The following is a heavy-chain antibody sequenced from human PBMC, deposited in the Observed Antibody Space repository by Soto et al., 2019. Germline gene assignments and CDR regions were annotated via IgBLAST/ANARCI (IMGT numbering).Heavy chain of an antibody. CDR2: IVVGSANT. V-gene: IGHV1-58*01. CDR3: ARVSRDYDFWSGYPYYYYGMDV. J-gene: IGHJ6*02. D-gene: IGHD3-3*01. Sequence: GASVKVSCKASGFTFTRSTVQWVRQARGQRLERIGWIVVGSANTIYAQKFQERVTVTRDMSTSTAYMELSSLRSEDTAVYYCARVSRDYDFWSGYPYYYYGMDVWGQGTTVTVSS. CDR1: GFTFTRST.